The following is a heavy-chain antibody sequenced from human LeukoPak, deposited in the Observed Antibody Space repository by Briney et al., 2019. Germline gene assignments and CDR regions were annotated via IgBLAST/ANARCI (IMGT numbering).Heavy chain of an antibody. Sequence: GGSLRLSCAASGFTFSSYGMHWVRQAPGKGLEWVAFIRYDGNNKNYADSVKDRFTISRDNAKNSLFLQMNSLRAEDTAVYYCARVLRYCSGGNCYSGGLGYMDVWGKGTTVTISS. J-gene: IGHJ6*03. D-gene: IGHD2-15*01. CDR1: GFTFSSYG. CDR3: ARVLRYCSGGNCYSGGLGYMDV. CDR2: IRYDGNNK. V-gene: IGHV3-30*02.